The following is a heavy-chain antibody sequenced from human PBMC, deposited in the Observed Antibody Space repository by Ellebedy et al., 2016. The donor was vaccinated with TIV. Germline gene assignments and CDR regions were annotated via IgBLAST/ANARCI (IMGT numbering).Heavy chain of an antibody. CDR1: GFIFSSYA. V-gene: IGHV3-64D*09. Sequence: PGGSLRLSCSASGFIFSSYAMHWARQAPGKGLEYVSAISSTGGSTYYADSVKGRFTISRDNSKNTLYLQMRSLRPEDTAVYYCAVVAATYYFDCWGQGTLVTVSS. J-gene: IGHJ4*02. CDR2: ISSTGGST. D-gene: IGHD6-19*01. CDR3: AVVAATYYFDC.